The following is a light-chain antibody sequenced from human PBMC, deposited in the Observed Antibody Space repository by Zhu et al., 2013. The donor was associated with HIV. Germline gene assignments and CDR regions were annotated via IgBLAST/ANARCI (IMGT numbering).Light chain of an antibody. J-gene: IGKJ2*01. CDR3: HQYNTYSYT. V-gene: IGKV1-5*03. Sequence: DIQMTQSPSTLSASIGDRVTITCRASQSISDYLAWYQQKPGKAPKLLIYKASSLESGVPSRFSGSGSGTEFTLTINSLQPDDFATYYCHQYNTYSYTFGQGTKLEIK. CDR1: QSISDY. CDR2: KAS.